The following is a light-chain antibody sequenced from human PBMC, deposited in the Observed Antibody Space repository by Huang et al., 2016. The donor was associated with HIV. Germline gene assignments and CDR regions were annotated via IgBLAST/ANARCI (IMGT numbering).Light chain of an antibody. J-gene: IGKJ1*01. CDR2: GAS. V-gene: IGKV3-20*01. CDR3: QQYGSSPWT. CDR1: QSVSNSY. Sequence: EIVLTQSPGTLSLSAGERVTLSCRASQSVSNSYLSWYQLKPGQAPRLLIYGASSRATGIPDRFTGSGSGTDYSLTITRLEPEDFAVYYCQQYGSSPWTFGQGTKVEIK.